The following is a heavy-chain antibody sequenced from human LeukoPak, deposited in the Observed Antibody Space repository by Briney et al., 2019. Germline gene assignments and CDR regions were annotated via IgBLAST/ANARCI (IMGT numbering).Heavy chain of an antibody. CDR1: GFTFTNAW. Sequence: GGSLRLSCAASGFTFTNAWMNWVRQAPGKGLEWVGRIKSKADGETMDYAAPVKGRFTFSRDDSKNMLYLQMNSLKSEDTAVYYCSTLTSRGLSDSWGQGTLVTVSS. J-gene: IGHJ4*02. CDR3: STLTSRGLSDS. V-gene: IGHV3-15*07. CDR2: IKSKADGETM. D-gene: IGHD1-20*01.